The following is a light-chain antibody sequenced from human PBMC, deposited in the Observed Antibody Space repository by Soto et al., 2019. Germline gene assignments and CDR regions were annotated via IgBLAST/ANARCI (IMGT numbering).Light chain of an antibody. CDR3: QQYNSYTLT. V-gene: IGKV1-5*01. CDR2: DAS. J-gene: IGKJ4*01. Sequence: DIQMTQSRSSLSASVGPRLTITCQASQDISNYLNWYQQKQGKAPKIMIYDASSLESGVPSRFSGSASGTEFTLTISSLKHDDFATYHCQQYNSYTLTFRGGTKVDIK. CDR1: QDISNY.